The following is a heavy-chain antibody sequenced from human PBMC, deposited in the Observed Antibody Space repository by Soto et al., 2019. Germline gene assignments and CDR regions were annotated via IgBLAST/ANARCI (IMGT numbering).Heavy chain of an antibody. CDR2: IYYSGST. Sequence: SETLSLTCTVSGASISSYYWSWIRQPPGKGLEWIGYIYYSGSTNYNPSLKSRVTISVDTSKNQFSLKLSSVTAADTAVYYCARDTAYSGYDYFDYWGQGTLVTVSS. J-gene: IGHJ4*02. CDR1: GASISSYY. D-gene: IGHD5-12*01. CDR3: ARDTAYSGYDYFDY. V-gene: IGHV4-59*01.